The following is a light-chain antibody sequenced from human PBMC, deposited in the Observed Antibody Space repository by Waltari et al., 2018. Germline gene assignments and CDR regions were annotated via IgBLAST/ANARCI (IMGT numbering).Light chain of an antibody. CDR2: KAS. CDR1: SGSLSTTSY. V-gene: IGLV8-61*01. Sequence: QTVVTQEPSLSVSPGGTVTLTCALSSGSLSTTSYATWYQQTPGQAPRTLVYKASARVSGVPDLFSGSILGNTAALTITGAQADDESDYYCALYMGSGIWVVGGGTRLTVL. CDR3: ALYMGSGIWV. J-gene: IGLJ3*02.